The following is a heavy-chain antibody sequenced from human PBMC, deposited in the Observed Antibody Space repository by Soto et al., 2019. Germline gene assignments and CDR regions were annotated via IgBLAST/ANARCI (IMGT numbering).Heavy chain of an antibody. J-gene: IGHJ4*02. CDR2: FYYSGST. CDR1: GGSISSNSFY. Sequence: SETLSLTCTVSGGSISSNSFYWGWIRQPPGKGLEWIGSFYYSGSTYYNPSLKSRVTTSVDTSKNRFSLRLSSVTAADTAVYYCVRGGYYDNSGYFYWGQGVLVTVSS. CDR3: VRGGYYDNSGYFY. V-gene: IGHV4-39*01. D-gene: IGHD3-22*01.